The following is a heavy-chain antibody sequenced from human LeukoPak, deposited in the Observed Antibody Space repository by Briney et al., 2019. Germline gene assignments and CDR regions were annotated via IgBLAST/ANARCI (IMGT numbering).Heavy chain of an antibody. Sequence: PSETLSLTCTVSGGSISSYYWSWIRQPPGKGLEWIGYISYSGSTDYNPSLKSRVTISLDTSKNQFSLRLSSVTAAGTAVYYCARETRLHSGSYSNDAFDIWGQGTMVTVSS. CDR3: ARETRLHSGSYSNDAFDI. J-gene: IGHJ3*02. CDR1: GGSISSYY. D-gene: IGHD1-26*01. V-gene: IGHV4-59*01. CDR2: ISYSGST.